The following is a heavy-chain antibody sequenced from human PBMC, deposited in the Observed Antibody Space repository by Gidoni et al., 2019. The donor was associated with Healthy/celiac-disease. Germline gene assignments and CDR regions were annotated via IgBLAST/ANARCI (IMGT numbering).Heavy chain of an antibody. J-gene: IGHJ3*02. CDR1: GYTLTELA. D-gene: IGHD2-15*01. V-gene: IGHV1-24*01. CDR2: FDPEDGET. Sequence: QVQLVQSGAEGKKPGASAKVSCKVSGYTLTELAMHWVRQAPGKGLEWMGGFDPEDGETIYAQKFQGRVTMTEDTSTDTAYMELSSLRSEDTAVYYCATDIVVVVAATRDDAFDIWGQGTMVTVSS. CDR3: ATDIVVVVAATRDDAFDI.